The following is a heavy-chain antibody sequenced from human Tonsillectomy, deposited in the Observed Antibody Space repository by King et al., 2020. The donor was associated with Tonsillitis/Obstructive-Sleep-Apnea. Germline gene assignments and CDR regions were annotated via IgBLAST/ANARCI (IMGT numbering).Heavy chain of an antibody. CDR3: ARAYDDIVTGYLDDAFEI. J-gene: IGHJ3*02. D-gene: IGHD3-9*01. V-gene: IGHV4-59*08. CDR1: GGSISSYY. CDR2: IYYSGST. Sequence: LQLQESGPGLVKPSETLSLTCTVSGGSISSYYWSWIRQPPGKGLEWIGYIYYSGSTNYNPSLQSRVTISVDTSTNQFSLKLSSVTAADTAVYYCARAYDDIVTGYLDDAFEIWGQGTMVTVSS.